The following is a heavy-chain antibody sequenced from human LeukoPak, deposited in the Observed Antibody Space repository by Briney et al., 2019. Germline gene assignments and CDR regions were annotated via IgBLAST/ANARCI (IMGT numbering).Heavy chain of an antibody. Sequence: SETLSLTCTVSGGSISSSSYYWGWIRQPPGKGLEWIGSIYYSGSTNYNPSLKSRVTISVDTSKNQFSLKLSSVTAADTAVYYCARHYYDFWSGYLLTSNWFDPWGQGTLVTVSS. D-gene: IGHD3-3*01. CDR3: ARHYYDFWSGYLLTSNWFDP. CDR2: IYYSGST. CDR1: GGSISSSSYY. V-gene: IGHV4-39*01. J-gene: IGHJ5*02.